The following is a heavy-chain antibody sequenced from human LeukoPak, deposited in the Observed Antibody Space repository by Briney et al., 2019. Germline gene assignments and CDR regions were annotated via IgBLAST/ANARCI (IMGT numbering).Heavy chain of an antibody. J-gene: IGHJ4*02. CDR2: IKYDGDEK. Sequence: SWIRQHPGKGLEWVATIKYDGDEKFYVDSVTGRFTISRDNAKNSLYLQMNSLTAEDTAVYYCVRESFSRGDFNWGQGTLVSVSS. V-gene: IGHV3-7*01. D-gene: IGHD7-27*01. CDR3: VRESFSRGDFN.